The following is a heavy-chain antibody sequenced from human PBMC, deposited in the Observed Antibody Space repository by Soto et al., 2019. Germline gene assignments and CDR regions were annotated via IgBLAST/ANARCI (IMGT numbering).Heavy chain of an antibody. CDR3: AKASPLLPDY. Sequence: QVQLVESGGGVVQPGRSLRLSCAASGFTFSSYGMHWVRQAPGKGLEWVAVISYDGSNKYYADSVKGRFTISRDNSKNTLYLQMNSLRAEDTAVYYCAKASPLLPDYWGQGTLVTVSS. J-gene: IGHJ4*02. CDR2: ISYDGSNK. V-gene: IGHV3-30*18. CDR1: GFTFSSYG. D-gene: IGHD3-10*01.